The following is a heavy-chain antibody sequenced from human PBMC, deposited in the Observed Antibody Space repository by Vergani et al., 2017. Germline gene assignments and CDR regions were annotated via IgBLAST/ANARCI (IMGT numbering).Heavy chain of an antibody. J-gene: IGHJ5*02. Sequence: QVQLVQSGAEVKKPGSSVKVSCKASGGTFSSYAISWVRQAPGQGLEWMGRIIPILGTANYAQKFQGRVTLTADEYTSTAYMELSRLRSGDTAVYYCAREYYYDSSGYYWHGFDPWGQGTLVTVSS. CDR2: IIPILGTA. V-gene: IGHV1-69*11. CDR3: AREYYYDSSGYYWHGFDP. CDR1: GGTFSSYA. D-gene: IGHD3-22*01.